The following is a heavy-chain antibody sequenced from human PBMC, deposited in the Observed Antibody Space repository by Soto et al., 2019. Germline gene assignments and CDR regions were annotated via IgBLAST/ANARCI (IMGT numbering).Heavy chain of an antibody. J-gene: IGHJ4*02. CDR3: ARDTLGGAYDFLH. Sequence: EVQLVESGGGLVQPGGSLRLSCAASGFTVSSLYMTWVRQAPGKGLQWVAVLSSGGSTYYADSVKGRFTISRDNSNNTLYLEMNSLRAEDTAVYYCARDTLGGAYDFLHGGQGTVVTVSS. V-gene: IGHV3-66*01. D-gene: IGHD3-3*01. CDR2: LSSGGST. CDR1: GFTVSSLY.